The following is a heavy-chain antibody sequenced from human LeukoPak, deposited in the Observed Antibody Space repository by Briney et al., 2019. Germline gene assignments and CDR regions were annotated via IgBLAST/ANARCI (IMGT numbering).Heavy chain of an antibody. CDR3: ARALYYYGSGSYIFSTSYNWFDP. CDR1: GYTFTSYD. Sequence: GASVKVSCKASGYTFTSYDINWVRQATGQGLEWMGWMNPNSGNTGYAQKFQGRVTMTRNTSISTAYMELSSLRSEDTAVYYCARALYYYGSGSYIFSTSYNWFDPWGQGTLVTVSS. J-gene: IGHJ5*02. D-gene: IGHD3-10*01. CDR2: MNPNSGNT. V-gene: IGHV1-8*01.